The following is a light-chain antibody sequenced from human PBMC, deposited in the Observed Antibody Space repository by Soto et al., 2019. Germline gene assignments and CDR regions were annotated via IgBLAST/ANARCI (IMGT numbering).Light chain of an antibody. J-gene: IGKJ1*01. CDR3: QQYHNWLWT. Sequence: EIVMTQSPATLSVSPGERATLSCRASQIVSSNLAWYQQKPGQAPRLLIYGASTGATCIPATFRGSGSGTEFTLPGSRLQSEDFAVHACQQYHNWLWTVGQGTKVQIK. CDR2: GAS. CDR1: QIVSSN. V-gene: IGKV3-15*01.